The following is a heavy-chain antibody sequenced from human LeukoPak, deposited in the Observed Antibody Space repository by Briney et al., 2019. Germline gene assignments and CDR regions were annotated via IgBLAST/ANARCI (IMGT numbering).Heavy chain of an antibody. V-gene: IGHV3-7*01. Sequence: GGSLRLSCAASGFNFNTYWMTWVRQAPGKGLEWVANIKEDGSEEYYVDSVKGRFTISRDNAKNSLYLQMNSLRAEDTAVYYCARDPSPRTSYYYYYMDVWGKGTTVTVSS. CDR1: GFNFNTYW. D-gene: IGHD2-2*01. CDR3: ARDPSPRTSYYYYYMDV. J-gene: IGHJ6*03. CDR2: IKEDGSEE.